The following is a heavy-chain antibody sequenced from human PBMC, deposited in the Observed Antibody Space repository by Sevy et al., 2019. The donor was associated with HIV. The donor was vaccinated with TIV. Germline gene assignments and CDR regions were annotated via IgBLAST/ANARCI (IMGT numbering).Heavy chain of an antibody. Sequence: GGSLRLSCAASGFTVSSYAMHWVRQAPGKGLEWVAVISYDGNNKYADSVKGRFTISRDNSKNTLYLQMNSLRAADTAVYYCARDGSSGGLFLKDYYYFGMDVWGQGTTVTVSS. J-gene: IGHJ6*02. CDR2: ISYDGNNK. V-gene: IGHV3-30*03. D-gene: IGHD3-16*01. CDR3: ARDGSSGGLFLKDYYYFGMDV. CDR1: GFTVSSYA.